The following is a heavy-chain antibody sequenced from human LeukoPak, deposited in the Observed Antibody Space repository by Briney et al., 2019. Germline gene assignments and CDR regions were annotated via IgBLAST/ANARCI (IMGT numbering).Heavy chain of an antibody. D-gene: IGHD5-18*01. CDR3: ARTATAMADAVDY. V-gene: IGHV5-51*01. Sequence: PGESLKISCRGSGYSFTSYWIGWVRQMPGKGLEWMGIIYPGDSDTRYSPSFQGQVTISADKSISTAYLQWSSLKASDTAMYYCARTATAMADAVDYWGQGTLVTVSS. J-gene: IGHJ4*02. CDR1: GYSFTSYW. CDR2: IYPGDSDT.